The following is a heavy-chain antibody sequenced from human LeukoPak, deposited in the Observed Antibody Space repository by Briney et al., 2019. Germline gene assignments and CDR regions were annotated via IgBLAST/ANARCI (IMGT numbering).Heavy chain of an antibody. D-gene: IGHD4-17*01. V-gene: IGHV1-69*17. CDR1: GGTFSSYA. CDR3: ARGTRTWYEVTTEEPNFDY. CDR2: IIPIFGIA. J-gene: IGHJ4*02. Sequence: SVKVSCKASGGTFSSYAISWARQAPGQGLEWMGGIIPIFGIANYAQKFQGRVTITADKSTSTAYMELSSLRSEDTAVYYCARGTRTWYEVTTEEPNFDYWGQGTLVTVSS.